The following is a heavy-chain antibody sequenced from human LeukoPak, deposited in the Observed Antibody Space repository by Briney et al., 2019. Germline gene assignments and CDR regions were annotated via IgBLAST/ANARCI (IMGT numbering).Heavy chain of an antibody. CDR1: GFNFRSYA. CDR2: LSGSGGST. V-gene: IGHV3-23*01. D-gene: IGHD2-2*01. Sequence: GSLRLSCAAFGFNFRSYAMRWVRQAPGKGLEWVSALSGSGGSTYYAESVKGRFTISRDNSKNTLYLQMSSLRAEDTAVYYCAKARKYCSSPSCYFDYWGQGNLVTVSS. J-gene: IGHJ4*03. CDR3: AKARKYCSSPSCYFDY.